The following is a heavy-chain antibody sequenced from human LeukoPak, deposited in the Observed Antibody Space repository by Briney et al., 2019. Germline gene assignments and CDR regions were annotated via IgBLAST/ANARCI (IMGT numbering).Heavy chain of an antibody. V-gene: IGHV4-59*01. Sequence: PSETLSLTCTVSGGSISSYYWRWIREPPGKGLEWIGYIYYSGSTNYNPSLKSRVTISVDTSKNQFSLKLSSVTAADTAVYYCAGTSAGDHFDYWGQGTLVTVSS. CDR2: IYYSGST. D-gene: IGHD3-10*01. CDR1: GGSISSYY. J-gene: IGHJ4*02. CDR3: AGTSAGDHFDY.